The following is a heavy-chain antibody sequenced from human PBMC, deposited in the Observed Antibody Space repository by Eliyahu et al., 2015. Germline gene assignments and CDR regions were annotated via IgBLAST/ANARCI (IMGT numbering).Heavy chain of an antibody. CDR2: VFYRGDT. Sequence: QVQLRESGPGLVKSSETLSLXCSVXGXSIGRXAYYWAWIRQPPGKGLEWIGTVFYRGDTYYNVSLNSRVTISLDTSENQLSLDLRSVSAADTAVYYCARCGYTYGRPRNFDFWGQGALVTVSS. CDR3: ARCGYTYGRPRNFDF. V-gene: IGHV4-39*01. CDR1: GXSIGRXAYY. D-gene: IGHD5-18*01. J-gene: IGHJ5*01.